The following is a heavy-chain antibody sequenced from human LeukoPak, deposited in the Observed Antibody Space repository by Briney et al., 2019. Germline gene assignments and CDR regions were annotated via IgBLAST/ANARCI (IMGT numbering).Heavy chain of an antibody. CDR1: GGSISSYY. D-gene: IGHD3-3*01. Sequence: SETLSLTCTVSGGSISSYYWSWIRQPPGKGLEWIGYTYYSGSTNYNPSLKSRVTISVDTSKNQFSLKLSSVTAADTAVYYCARHMYYDFWSGYYSPQGSAFDIWGQGTMVTVSS. V-gene: IGHV4-59*01. J-gene: IGHJ3*02. CDR2: TYYSGST. CDR3: ARHMYYDFWSGYYSPQGSAFDI.